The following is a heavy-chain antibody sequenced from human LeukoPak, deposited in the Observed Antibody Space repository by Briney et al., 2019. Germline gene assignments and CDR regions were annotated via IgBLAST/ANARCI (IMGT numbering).Heavy chain of an antibody. CDR3: ARVSNGKKKSIAAAGTPYWFDP. D-gene: IGHD6-13*01. V-gene: IGHV4-59*01. CDR2: IYYSGST. Sequence: PSETLSLTCTVSGGSISSYYWSWIRQPPRKGLEWIGYIYYSGSTNYNPSLKSRVTISVDTSKNQFSLKLSSVTAADTAVYYCARVSNGKKKSIAAAGTPYWFDPWGQGTLVTVSS. CDR1: GGSISSYY. J-gene: IGHJ5*02.